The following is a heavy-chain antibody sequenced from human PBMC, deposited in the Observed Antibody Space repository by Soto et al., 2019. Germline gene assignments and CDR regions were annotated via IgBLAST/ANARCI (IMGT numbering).Heavy chain of an antibody. V-gene: IGHV4-59*08. CDR3: ARLNDYGDYYYYYMDV. CDR2: IYYSGST. J-gene: IGHJ6*03. CDR1: GGSISSYY. D-gene: IGHD4-17*01. Sequence: SETLSLTCTVSGGSISSYYWSWIRQPPGKGLEWIGYIYYSGSTNYNPSLKSRVTISVDTSKNQFSLKLSSVTAADTAVYYCARLNDYGDYYYYYMDVWGKGTTVTVSS.